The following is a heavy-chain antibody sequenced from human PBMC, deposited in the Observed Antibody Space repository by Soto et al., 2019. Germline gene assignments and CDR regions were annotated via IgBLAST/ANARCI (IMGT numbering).Heavy chain of an antibody. CDR1: GYTFTIYY. Sequence: ASVKVSCKASGYTFTIYYMHWVRQAPGQGLEWMGIINPSDGTTSYAQKFQGRVSMTRDTSTSTVYMELSSLRSEDTAVYYCATSLSSSWPPYWGQGTLVTVSS. CDR3: ATSLSSSWPPY. J-gene: IGHJ4*02. CDR2: INPSDGTT. V-gene: IGHV1-46*03. D-gene: IGHD6-13*01.